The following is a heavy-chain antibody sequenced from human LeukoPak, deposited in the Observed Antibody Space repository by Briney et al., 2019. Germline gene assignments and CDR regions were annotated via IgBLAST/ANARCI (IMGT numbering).Heavy chain of an antibody. D-gene: IGHD3-22*01. V-gene: IGHV4-39*01. J-gene: IGHJ4*02. CDR2: IYYSGST. CDR3: ARVPYYYDSSGSDKPFYFDY. Sequence: SETLSLTCTVSGGSISSSSYYWGWIRQPPGKGLEWIGSIYYSGSTYYNPSLKSRVTISVDTSKNQFSLKLSSVTAADTAVYYCARVPYYYDSSGSDKPFYFDYWGQGTLVTVSS. CDR1: GGSISSSSYY.